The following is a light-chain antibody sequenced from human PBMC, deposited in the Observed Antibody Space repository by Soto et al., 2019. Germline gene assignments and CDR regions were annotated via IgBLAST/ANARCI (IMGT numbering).Light chain of an antibody. CDR3: SSYTSSSTLGV. CDR2: DVS. V-gene: IGLV2-14*01. CDR1: SSDVGGYNC. Sequence: QSVLTQPASVSGSPGQSITISCTGTSSDVGGYNCVSWYQQHPGKAPKLMIYDVSNRPSGVSNRFSGSKSGNTASLTISGLQAEDEADYYCSSYTSSSTLGVFGGGTKVTVL. J-gene: IGLJ3*02.